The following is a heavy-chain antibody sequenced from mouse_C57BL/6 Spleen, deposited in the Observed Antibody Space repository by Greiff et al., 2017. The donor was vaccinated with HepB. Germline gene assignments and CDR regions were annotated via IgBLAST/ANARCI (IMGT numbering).Heavy chain of an antibody. CDR2: IRNKANGYTT. Sequence: EVKLVESGGGLVQPGASLRLSCAASGFTFNDYQMSWVRQAPGKAPEWLALIRNKANGYTTEYTASVKGRFTISRDNSKNILYLQMNTLRAEDSATYYCVKAVSSGSSYTWFAYWGQGTLVTVSA. CDR3: VKAVSSGSSYTWFAY. D-gene: IGHD1-1*01. V-gene: IGHV7-4*01. J-gene: IGHJ3*01. CDR1: GFTFNDYQ.